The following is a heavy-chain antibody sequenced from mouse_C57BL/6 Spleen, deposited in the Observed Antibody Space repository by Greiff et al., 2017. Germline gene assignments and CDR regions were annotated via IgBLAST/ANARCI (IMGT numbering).Heavy chain of an antibody. D-gene: IGHD2-1*01. V-gene: IGHV6-3*01. J-gene: IGHJ1*03. CDR3: TYGNYGYWYFDV. CDR2: IRLKSDNYAT. Sequence: EVKLEESGGGLVQPGGSMKLSCVASGFTFSNYWMNWVRQSPEKGLEWVAQIRLKSDNYATHYAESVKGRFTISRDDSKSSVYLQMNNLRAEDTGIYYCTYGNYGYWYFDVWGTGTTVTVSS. CDR1: GFTFSNYW.